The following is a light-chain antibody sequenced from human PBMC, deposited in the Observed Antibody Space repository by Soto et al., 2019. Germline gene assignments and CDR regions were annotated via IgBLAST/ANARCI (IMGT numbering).Light chain of an antibody. J-gene: IGKJ1*01. Sequence: DIHMTQSQSSLSASVGDRLTIACRASQSIGYYLNWYQQKPGNAPQLLIYAASNLQSGVPSRFSGSGSGTDFTLTITSLQPEDSATYYCKQSYSSRTFGQVTKVDI. V-gene: IGKV1-39*01. CDR2: AAS. CDR3: KQSYSSRT. CDR1: QSIGYY.